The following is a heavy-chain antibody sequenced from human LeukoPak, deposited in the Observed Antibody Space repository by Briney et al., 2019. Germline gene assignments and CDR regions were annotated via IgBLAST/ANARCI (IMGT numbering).Heavy chain of an antibody. CDR3: AKLERENSSGWYKVEKDWFDP. D-gene: IGHD6-19*01. CDR2: IRSKAYGGTT. Sequence: GGSLRLPCTASGFTFGDYAMSWVRQAPGKGLEWVGFIRSKAYGGTTEYAASVKGRFTISRDNSKNTLYLQMNSLRAEDTAVYYCAKLERENSSGWYKVEKDWFDPWGQGTLVTVSS. CDR1: GFTFGDYA. J-gene: IGHJ5*02. V-gene: IGHV3-49*04.